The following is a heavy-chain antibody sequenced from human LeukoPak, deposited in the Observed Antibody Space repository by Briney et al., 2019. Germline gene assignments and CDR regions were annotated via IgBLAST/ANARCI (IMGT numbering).Heavy chain of an antibody. CDR1: GFTFSGHW. CDR2: IDQDGSAK. D-gene: IGHD3-10*01. Sequence: GGSLRLYCAASGFTFSGHWMSWLRQAPGKGPEWVANIDQDGSAKNYFDSVKGRFSISRDNAKNSLILQMNSLRDEDTAVYYCVRNGGSLDYWGQGTLVTVSS. CDR3: VRNGGSLDY. J-gene: IGHJ4*02. V-gene: IGHV3-7*01.